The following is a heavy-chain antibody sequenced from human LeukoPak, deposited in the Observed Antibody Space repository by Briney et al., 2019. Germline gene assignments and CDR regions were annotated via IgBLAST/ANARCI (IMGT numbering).Heavy chain of an antibody. CDR1: GFIFSTYG. Sequence: GGSLRLSCAASGFIFSTYGMHWVRQAPGKGPERVAVIWYDGSDKYYADSVKGRFTISRDNSKNTLFLQMNNLRAEDTAVYYCVRASGPFDIWGQGTMVTVSS. J-gene: IGHJ3*02. D-gene: IGHD3-10*01. CDR2: IWYDGSDK. CDR3: VRASGPFDI. V-gene: IGHV3-33*01.